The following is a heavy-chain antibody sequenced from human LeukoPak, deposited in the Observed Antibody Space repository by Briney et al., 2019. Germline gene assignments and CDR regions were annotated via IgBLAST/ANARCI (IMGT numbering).Heavy chain of an antibody. Sequence: SGESLKISCTCSGYSFSDYWIGWVRQMPGKGLEWMGNIYPGDTETRYSPSFQGQVTIAADKSISVAYLHWSSLKASDTAIYFCARLEMATMSALDFWGQGTLVTVSS. CDR3: ARLEMATMSALDF. D-gene: IGHD5-24*01. CDR2: IYPGDTET. CDR1: GYSFSDYW. J-gene: IGHJ4*02. V-gene: IGHV5-51*01.